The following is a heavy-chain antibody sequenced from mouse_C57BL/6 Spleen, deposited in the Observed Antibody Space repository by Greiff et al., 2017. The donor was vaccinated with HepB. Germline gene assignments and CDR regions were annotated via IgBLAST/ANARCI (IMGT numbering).Heavy chain of an antibody. D-gene: IGHD1-1*01. V-gene: IGHV6-6*01. CDR2: IRNKANNHAT. CDR3: SRGAYGSRDWYFDD. J-gene: IGHJ1*03. Sequence: EVKLLESGGGLVQPGGSMKLSCAASGFTFSDAWMDWVRQSPEKGLEWVAEIRNKANNHATDYAESVKGRFTISRDDSKSSVYLQMNSLRAEDTDVYYCSRGAYGSRDWYFDDWGTGTTVTVSS. CDR1: GFTFSDAW.